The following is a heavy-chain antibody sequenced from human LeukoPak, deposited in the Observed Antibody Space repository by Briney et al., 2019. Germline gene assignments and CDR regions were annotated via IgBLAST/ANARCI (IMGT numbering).Heavy chain of an antibody. CDR3: ARGLYSSCWSFDI. CDR1: GFTFSSYA. D-gene: IGHD6-13*01. V-gene: IGHV3-30-3*01. J-gene: IGHJ3*02. Sequence: GGSLRLSCAASGFTFSSYAMHWVRQAPGKGLEWVAVISYDGSNKYYADSVKGRFTISRDNSKNTLYLQMNSLRAEDTAVYYCARGLYSSCWSFDIWGQGTMVTVSS. CDR2: ISYDGSNK.